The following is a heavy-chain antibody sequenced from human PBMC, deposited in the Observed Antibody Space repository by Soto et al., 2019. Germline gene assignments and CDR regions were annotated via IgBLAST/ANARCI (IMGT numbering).Heavy chain of an antibody. J-gene: IGHJ6*02. CDR3: ARDLTVGATSLIYYYYYGMDV. V-gene: IGHV1-69*13. CDR2: IIPIFGTA. Sequence: SVKVSCKASGGTFSSYAISWVRQAPGQGLEWMGGIIPIFGTANYAQKFQGRVTITADESTSTAYMELSSLRSEDTAVYYCARDLTVGATSLIYYYYYGMDVWGQGTLVTVSS. CDR1: GGTFSSYA. D-gene: IGHD1-26*01.